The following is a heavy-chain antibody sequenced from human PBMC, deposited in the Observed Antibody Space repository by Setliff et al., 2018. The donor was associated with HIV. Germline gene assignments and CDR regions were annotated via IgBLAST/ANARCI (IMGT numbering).Heavy chain of an antibody. Sequence: RASVKVSCKASGGSSSTHAMNWVRQAPGQGLEWMGQIISILGIANYAQKFQGRVTLTADESTSTLYMELSSLTSDDTAVYYCAGPRGDEAFDVWGQGTMVTVS. CDR1: GGSSSTHA. CDR2: IISILGIA. V-gene: IGHV1-69*10. J-gene: IGHJ3*01. CDR3: AGPRGDEAFDV.